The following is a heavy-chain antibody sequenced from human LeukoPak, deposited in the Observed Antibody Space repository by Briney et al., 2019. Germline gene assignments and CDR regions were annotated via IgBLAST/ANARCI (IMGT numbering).Heavy chain of an antibody. CDR2: ISWNSGSI. CDR1: GFTFDDYA. J-gene: IGHJ6*02. V-gene: IGHV3-9*01. CDR3: AKDIGEGAVAALDYYYGMDV. D-gene: IGHD6-19*01. Sequence: GRSLRLSCAASGFTFDDYAMHWVRQAPGKGLEWVSGISWNSGSIDYADSVKGRFTISRDNAKNSLYLQMNSLRAGDTALYYCAKDIGEGAVAALDYYYGMDVWGQGTTVTVSS.